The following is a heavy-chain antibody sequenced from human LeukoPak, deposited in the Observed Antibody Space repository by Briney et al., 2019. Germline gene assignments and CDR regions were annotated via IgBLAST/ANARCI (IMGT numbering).Heavy chain of an antibody. CDR2: IYTSGST. CDR1: AGSISSYY. V-gene: IGHV4-4*07. CDR3: ARENSGSYREFDY. J-gene: IGHJ4*02. D-gene: IGHD1-26*01. Sequence: SETLSLTCTVSAGSISSYYWSWIRQPAGKGLEWLGRIYTSGSTNYNASLKSRVSMSVDTSKNQFSLKLSSVTAADTAVFYCARENSGSYREFDYWGQGTLVTVSS.